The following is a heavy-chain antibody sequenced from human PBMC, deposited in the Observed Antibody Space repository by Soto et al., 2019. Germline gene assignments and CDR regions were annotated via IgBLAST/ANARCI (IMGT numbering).Heavy chain of an antibody. CDR1: GFTFTSYW. CDR2: IKQDGTSK. V-gene: IGHV3-7*05. Sequence: GGSLRLSCAASGFTFTSYWMSWVRQAPGKGLEWVANIKQDGTSKYYVDSVKGRFTVSRDNAKSSVYLQMDSLRDDDTAVYRCARLRFIPMERDFDSWGQGTLVTVSS. CDR3: ARLRFIPMERDFDS. J-gene: IGHJ4*02. D-gene: IGHD3-16*01.